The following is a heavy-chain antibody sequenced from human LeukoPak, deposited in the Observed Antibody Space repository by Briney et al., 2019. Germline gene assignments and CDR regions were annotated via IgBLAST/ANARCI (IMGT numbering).Heavy chain of an antibody. D-gene: IGHD6-13*01. CDR2: ISAYNGNT. V-gene: IGHV1-18*01. CDR3: ARAVSSSWLLPF. CDR1: GYTFTSYG. Sequence: VASVKVSCKASGYTFTSYGISWVRQAPGQGLEWMGWISAYNGNTSYAQKLQGRVTMTTDTSTSTAYMELRGLRSDDTAVYYCARAVSSSWLLPFWGQGALVTVSS. J-gene: IGHJ4*02.